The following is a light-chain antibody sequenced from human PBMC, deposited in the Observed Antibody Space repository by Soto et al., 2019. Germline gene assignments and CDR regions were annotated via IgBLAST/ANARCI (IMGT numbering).Light chain of an antibody. CDR3: QQFSSYPLT. J-gene: IGKJ4*01. Sequence: EFVLTQSPGTLSLSPGERATLSCRASQTVRNTYLPWYKQKPGQAPRLLISAASSRATGIPDRFSGGGSVTDFTLTISRLEPEDFAVYYCQQFSSYPLTFGGGTKGDIK. CDR2: AAS. V-gene: IGKV3-20*01. CDR1: QTVRNTY.